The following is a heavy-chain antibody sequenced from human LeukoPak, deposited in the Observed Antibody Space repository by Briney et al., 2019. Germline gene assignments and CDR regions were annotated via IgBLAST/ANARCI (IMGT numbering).Heavy chain of an antibody. Sequence: PGGSPRLSCAASGFTFSSYWMNWVRQAPGKGLEWVANINQDGSAKYYVDSVEGRFTISRDNAKNSLYLQMDSLRAEDTAVYYCALGGRTGNNWFDPWGQGTLVIVSS. CDR3: ALGGRTGNNWFDP. J-gene: IGHJ5*02. V-gene: IGHV3-7*01. D-gene: IGHD1-1*01. CDR1: GFTFSSYW. CDR2: INQDGSAK.